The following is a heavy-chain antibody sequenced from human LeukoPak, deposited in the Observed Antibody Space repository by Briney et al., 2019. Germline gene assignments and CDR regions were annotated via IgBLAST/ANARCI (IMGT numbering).Heavy chain of an antibody. Sequence: GGSLRLSCAASGFTFSSYALHGVRPAPRRGVEGVAVISYDGSNKYYADSVKGRFTISRDNSKNTLYLQMNSLRAEDTAVYYCARGRRFTNGVCSKRVVVEEMDVWGKGTTVTVSS. D-gene: IGHD2-8*01. J-gene: IGHJ6*04. V-gene: IGHV3-30*04. CDR1: GFTFSSYA. CDR2: ISYDGSNK. CDR3: ARGRRFTNGVCSKRVVVEEMDV.